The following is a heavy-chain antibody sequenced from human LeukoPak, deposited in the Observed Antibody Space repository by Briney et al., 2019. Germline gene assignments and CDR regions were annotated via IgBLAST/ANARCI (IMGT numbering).Heavy chain of an antibody. CDR3: ARDRLQLQS. CDR2: INHSGST. V-gene: IGHV4-34*01. CDR1: GGSFSDYY. D-gene: IGHD1-1*01. J-gene: IGHJ5*02. Sequence: SETLSLTCAVYGGSFSDYYWSWIRQPPGKGLQWIGEINHSGSTNYNPSLKSRVTISVDTSKNQFSLKLSSVTAADTAVYYCARDRLQLQSWGQGTLVTVSS.